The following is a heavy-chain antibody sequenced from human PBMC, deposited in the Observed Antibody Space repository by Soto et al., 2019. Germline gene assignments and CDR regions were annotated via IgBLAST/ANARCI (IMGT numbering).Heavy chain of an antibody. Sequence: GGSLRLSCAASGFTFSSYGMHWVLQAPGKGLEWVAVISYDGSNKYYADSVKGRFTISRDNSKNTLYLQMNSLRAEDTAVYYCAKGGVYTEMATITGFDYWGQGTLVTVSS. CDR3: AKGGVYTEMATITGFDY. V-gene: IGHV3-30*18. D-gene: IGHD5-12*01. CDR1: GFTFSSYG. CDR2: ISYDGSNK. J-gene: IGHJ4*02.